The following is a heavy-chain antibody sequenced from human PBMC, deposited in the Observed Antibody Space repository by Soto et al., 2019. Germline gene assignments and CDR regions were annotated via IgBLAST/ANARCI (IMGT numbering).Heavy chain of an antibody. V-gene: IGHV1-18*01. CDR2: MSAYNGNT. D-gene: IGHD2-2*01. J-gene: IGHJ4*01. CDR1: GYTFTSYG. CDR3: ARVEYQRLEFDY. Sequence: QVQLVQSGAGVKKPGASVKVSCKASGYTFTSYGISWVRQAPGQGLEWMGWMSAYNGNTNYAQKLQGRVTMTTDTSTITAYMELRSLGSDDTAVYYCARVEYQRLEFDYWGQGTLVTVSS.